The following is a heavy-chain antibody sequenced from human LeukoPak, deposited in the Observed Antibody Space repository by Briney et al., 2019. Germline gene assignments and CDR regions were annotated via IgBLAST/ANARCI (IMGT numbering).Heavy chain of an antibody. CDR1: GFTFSSYG. CDR2: VWYDGSNK. Sequence: PGGSLRLSHGASGFTFSSYGMHWVRQAPGKGLEWVAFVWYDGSNKFYAASVKGRFTISRDNSKNTLYLQMNSLRAEDTAVYYCAREVPESGIVVVPAAMDYWGQGTLVTVSS. V-gene: IGHV3-33*01. D-gene: IGHD2-2*01. J-gene: IGHJ4*02. CDR3: AREVPESGIVVVPAAMDY.